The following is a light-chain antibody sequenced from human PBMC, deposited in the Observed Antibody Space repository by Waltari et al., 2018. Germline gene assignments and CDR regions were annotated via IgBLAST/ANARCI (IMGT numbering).Light chain of an antibody. V-gene: IGLV1-44*01. Sequence: QSVLTQPPSASGAPGQRVTISCSGSSSNIGSNTVNWYQQLPGTAPKLLIYSNNQRPSGVPDRFSASKSGTSASLAISGLQSEDEADYYCAAWDDSLNGYVFGTGTKVYVL. J-gene: IGLJ1*01. CDR3: AAWDDSLNGYV. CDR1: SSNIGSNT. CDR2: SNN.